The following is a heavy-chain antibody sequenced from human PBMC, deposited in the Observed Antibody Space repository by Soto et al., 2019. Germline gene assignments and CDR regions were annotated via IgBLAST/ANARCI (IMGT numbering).Heavy chain of an antibody. CDR1: GGTFSTYA. J-gene: IGHJ6*02. V-gene: IGHV1-69*01. Sequence: QVQLVQSAAEVKKPGSSVKVSCKAPGGTFSTYAISWVRQAPGQGLEWMGGVIPIFGTPKYAQKFQGRVTIPADESTSTGYMELRSLRSEDTAVYYCARSQGGSSSLDIYYYYYYGMDVWGQGTTVTVSS. CDR2: VIPIFGTP. CDR3: ARSQGGSSSLDIYYYYYYGMDV. D-gene: IGHD2-15*01.